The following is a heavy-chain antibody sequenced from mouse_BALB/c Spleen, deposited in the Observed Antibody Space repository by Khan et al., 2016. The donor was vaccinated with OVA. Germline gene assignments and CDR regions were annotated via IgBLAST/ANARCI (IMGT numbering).Heavy chain of an antibody. J-gene: IGHJ3*01. Sequence: QVQLQQSGAELARPGASVKMSCKASGYTFTSYTIHWIKKRPGQGLEWIGYINPSNGYTNYNQKFKDKATLTTDKSSTTAYLQTSSLTSDDSAVYNCVRDGAYHRNDGWFAYWGQGTLVTVSA. D-gene: IGHD2-14*01. CDR1: GYTFTSYT. CDR2: INPSNGYT. CDR3: VRDGAYHRNDGWFAY. V-gene: IGHV1-4*01.